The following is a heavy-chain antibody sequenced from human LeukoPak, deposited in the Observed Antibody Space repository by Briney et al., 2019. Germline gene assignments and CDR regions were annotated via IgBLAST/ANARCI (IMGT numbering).Heavy chain of an antibody. CDR2: INPNSGGT. Sequence: ASVKVSCKASGYTFTTYGLSWVRQAPGQGLEWMGWINPNSGGTNYAQKFQGRVTMTRDTSISTAYMELSRLRSDDTAVYYCARARYNWNNNWFDPWGQGTLVTVSS. J-gene: IGHJ5*02. CDR3: ARARYNWNNNWFDP. V-gene: IGHV1-2*02. CDR1: GYTFTTYG. D-gene: IGHD1/OR15-1a*01.